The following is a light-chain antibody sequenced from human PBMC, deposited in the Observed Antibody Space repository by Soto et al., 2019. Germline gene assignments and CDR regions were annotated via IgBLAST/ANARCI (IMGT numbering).Light chain of an antibody. CDR3: CSYAGTNTYV. CDR1: SSDVGNFNL. CDR2: EVS. J-gene: IGLJ1*01. Sequence: QSVLTQPASVSGSPGQSSSISCTGTSSDVGNFNLVSWYQHHPGKAPKLIIFEVSRQPSGVSNRFSGSKSGNTASLTISGLQTEDEADYHCCSYAGTNTYVFGTGTKVTVL. V-gene: IGLV2-23*02.